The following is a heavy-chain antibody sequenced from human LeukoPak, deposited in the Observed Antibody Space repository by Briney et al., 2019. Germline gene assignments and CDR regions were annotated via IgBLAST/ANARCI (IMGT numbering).Heavy chain of an antibody. CDR1: GGSFSGYY. D-gene: IGHD2-21*01. Sequence: SETLSLTCAVYGGSFSGYYWSWIRQPPGKGLEWIGEINHSGSTNYNPSLKSRVTISVDTSKHQFSLKLSSVTAADTAVYYCARGEASYYFDSWGQGTLVTVSS. CDR2: INHSGST. J-gene: IGHJ4*02. CDR3: ARGEASYYFDS. V-gene: IGHV4-34*01.